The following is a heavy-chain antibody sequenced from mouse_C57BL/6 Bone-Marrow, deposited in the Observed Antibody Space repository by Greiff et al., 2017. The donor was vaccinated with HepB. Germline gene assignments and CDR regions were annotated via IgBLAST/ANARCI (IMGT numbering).Heavy chain of an antibody. CDR1: GFSLTSYG. Sequence: VHLVESGPGLVAPSQSLSITCTVSGFSLTSYGVHWVRQPPGKGLEWLVVIWSDGSTTYNSALKSRLSISKDNSKSQVFLKMNSLQTDDTAMYYCARLDYGSSGAMDYWGQGTSVTVSS. D-gene: IGHD1-1*01. CDR2: IWSDGST. V-gene: IGHV2-6*03. J-gene: IGHJ4*01. CDR3: ARLDYGSSGAMDY.